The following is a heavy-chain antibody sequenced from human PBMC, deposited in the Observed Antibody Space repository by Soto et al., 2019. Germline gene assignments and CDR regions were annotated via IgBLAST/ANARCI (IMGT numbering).Heavy chain of an antibody. CDR1: GGTFSSYT. CDR3: ARDPGGDNCYDRTL. CDR2: IIPILGIA. D-gene: IGHD5-12*01. V-gene: IGHV1-69*08. Sequence: QVQLVQSGAEVKKPGSSVKVSCKASGGTFSSYTLSWVRQALGQGLEWLGRIIPILGIANYAQKSQGRVTITADKSTSTAYMELSSLRSEDTAVYYSARDPGGDNCYDRTLWGQGTLVTVSS. J-gene: IGHJ4*02.